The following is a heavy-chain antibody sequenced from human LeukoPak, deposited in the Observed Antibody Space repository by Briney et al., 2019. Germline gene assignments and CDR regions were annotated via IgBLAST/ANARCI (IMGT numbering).Heavy chain of an antibody. Sequence: GESLKISCQASGYSFTSYWIAWVRQMPGKGLEWMGIIYPGDSDTRYSPSFQGQVTISADKSISTAYLQWSSLKASDTAMYYCARFSHSSGWFTGYFDYWGQGTLVTVSS. J-gene: IGHJ4*02. V-gene: IGHV5-51*01. CDR2: IYPGDSDT. D-gene: IGHD6-19*01. CDR3: ARFSHSSGWFTGYFDY. CDR1: GYSFTSYW.